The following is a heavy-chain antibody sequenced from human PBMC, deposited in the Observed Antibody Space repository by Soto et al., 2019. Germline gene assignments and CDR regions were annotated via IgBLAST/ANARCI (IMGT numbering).Heavy chain of an antibody. V-gene: IGHV3-23*01. D-gene: IGHD3-16*01. CDR2: IDSAGGT. CDR3: NRETPGTSFFYIDY. CDR1: GFTFSNYA. Sequence: EVQLLESGGGLVQPGGSLRLSCAASGFTFSNYAVGWVRQPPGKGLEWVSAIDSAGGTHYAASVKGPLTISTDNSNDTLYLQMNSMRAEDTAVSYCNRETPGTSFFYIDYWGQGTLVTVSS. J-gene: IGHJ4*02.